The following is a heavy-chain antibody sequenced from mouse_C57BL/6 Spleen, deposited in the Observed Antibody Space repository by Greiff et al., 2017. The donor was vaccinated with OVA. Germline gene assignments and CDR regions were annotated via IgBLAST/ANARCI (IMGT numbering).Heavy chain of an antibody. Sequence: VQLQQSGAELVKPGASVKISCKASGYAFSSYWLNWVKQRPGKGLEWIGQIYPGDGDTNYNGKFKGKATLTADKSSSTAYMQLSSLTSEDSAVYFCARRRNYGSSYYFDDWGKGTTLTVSS. CDR2: IYPGDGDT. J-gene: IGHJ2*01. V-gene: IGHV1-80*01. CDR3: ARRRNYGSSYYFDD. D-gene: IGHD1-1*01. CDR1: GYAFSSYW.